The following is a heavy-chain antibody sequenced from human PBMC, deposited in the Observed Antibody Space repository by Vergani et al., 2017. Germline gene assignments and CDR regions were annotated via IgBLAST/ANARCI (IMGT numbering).Heavy chain of an antibody. D-gene: IGHD2-2*01. CDR2: IYYSGST. J-gene: IGHJ6*02. Sequence: QVQLQESGPGLVKPSETLSLICTVSGGSISSYYWSWIRQPPGKGLEWIGYIYYSGSTNYNPSLKSRVTISVDTSKNQFSLKLRSVTAADTAVYYCASPVGYCSSSTCHDASGMDGWGQGSTVTVSS. V-gene: IGHV4-59*01. CDR3: ASPVGYCSSSTCHDASGMDG. CDR1: GGSISSYY.